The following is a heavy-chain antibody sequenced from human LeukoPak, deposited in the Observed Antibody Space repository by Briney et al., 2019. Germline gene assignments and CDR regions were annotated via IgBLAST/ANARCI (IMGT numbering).Heavy chain of an antibody. CDR2: IYPGDSDT. D-gene: IGHD5-24*01. V-gene: IGHV5-51*01. Sequence: GESLKISCKGSGYSFTSYWIGWVRQMPGKGLEWMGIIYPGDSDTRYSSSFQGQVTISADKSISTAYLQWSSLKASDTAMYYCARPPPRSRDGYNEGYAFDIWGQGTMVTVSS. CDR3: ARPPPRSRDGYNEGYAFDI. CDR1: GYSFTSYW. J-gene: IGHJ3*02.